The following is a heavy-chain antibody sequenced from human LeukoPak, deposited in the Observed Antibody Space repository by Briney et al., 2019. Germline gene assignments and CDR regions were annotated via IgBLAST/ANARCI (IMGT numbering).Heavy chain of an antibody. CDR1: GFTFSNYW. CDR3: ARGPSGYHNT. V-gene: IGHV3-7*01. D-gene: IGHD5-12*01. J-gene: IGHJ4*02. CDR2: IKQDGGEK. Sequence: GGSLRLSCAASGFTFSNYWMSWVRQAPGKGLEWVANIKQDGGEKYYVDSVKGRFTIYRDNARNSVYLQMNSLRAEDTAVYYCARGPSGYHNTGGQGTLVTVSS.